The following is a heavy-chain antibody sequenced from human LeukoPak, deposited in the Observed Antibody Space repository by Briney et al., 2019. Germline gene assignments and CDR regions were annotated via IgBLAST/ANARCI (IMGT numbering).Heavy chain of an antibody. V-gene: IGHV5-51*01. D-gene: IGHD4-23*01. Sequence: GESLKISCKGSGYSFTSYWIGWVRQMPGKGLEWMGIIYPGDSDTRYSPSFQGQVTISADKSISTAYLQWSSLKASDTAMYYCARGELRPPDYYYYMDVWGKGTTVTVSS. CDR2: IYPGDSDT. J-gene: IGHJ6*03. CDR1: GYSFTSYW. CDR3: ARGELRPPDYYYYMDV.